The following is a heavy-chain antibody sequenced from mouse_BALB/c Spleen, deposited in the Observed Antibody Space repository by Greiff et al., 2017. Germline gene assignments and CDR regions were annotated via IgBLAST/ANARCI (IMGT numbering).Heavy chain of an antibody. V-gene: IGHV5-12-1*01. CDR2: ISSGGGST. CDR3: ARHGDYYGSLYYFDY. J-gene: IGHJ2*01. Sequence: EVKVVESGGGLVKPGGSLKLSCAASGFAFSSYDMSWVRQTPEKRLEWVAYISSGGGSTYYPDTVKGRFTISRDNAKNTLYLQMSSLKSEDTAMYYCARHGDYYGSLYYFDYWGQGTTLTVSS. CDR1: GFAFSSYD. D-gene: IGHD1-1*01.